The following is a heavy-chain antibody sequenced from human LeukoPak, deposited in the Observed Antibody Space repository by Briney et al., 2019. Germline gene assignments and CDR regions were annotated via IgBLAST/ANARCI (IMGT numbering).Heavy chain of an antibody. Sequence: SETLSLTCAVYGGSFSGYYWSWIRQPPGKGLEWIGYIYYSGSTNYNPSLKSRVTISVDTSKNQFSLKLSSVAAADTAVYYCARDPADGYFDYWGQGTLVTVSS. CDR2: IYYSGST. J-gene: IGHJ4*02. V-gene: IGHV4-59*01. CDR1: GGSFSGYY. D-gene: IGHD2-8*01. CDR3: ARDPADGYFDY.